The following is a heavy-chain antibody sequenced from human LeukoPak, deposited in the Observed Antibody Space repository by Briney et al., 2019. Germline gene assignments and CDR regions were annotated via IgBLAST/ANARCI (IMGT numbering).Heavy chain of an antibody. CDR3: ARDRGGRDGYNLFDAFDI. Sequence: GRSLRLSCAASAFTFSSYAMHWVRQAPGKGLEWVAVISYDGSNKCYADSVKGRFTISRDNSKNTLYLQMNSLRAEDTAVYYCARDRGGRDGYNLFDAFDIWGQGTMVTVSS. D-gene: IGHD5-24*01. CDR1: AFTFSSYA. V-gene: IGHV3-30*04. J-gene: IGHJ3*02. CDR2: ISYDGSNK.